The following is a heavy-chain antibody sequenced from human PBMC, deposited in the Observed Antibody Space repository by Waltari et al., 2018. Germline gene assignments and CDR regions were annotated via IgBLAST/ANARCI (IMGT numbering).Heavy chain of an antibody. CDR3: AQEQGTSGRAGWFHP. D-gene: IGHD2-8*01. Sequence: QVKLVESGGGVVQPGGSLRLSCAASGLFFTNSIIHRVRQAPGNGLQCVAGFSWIYWSQCYADSVKGRFTISGENSKNTVFLEINSLRPEDAAVYYCAQEQGTSGRAGWFHPWGQGTPVTVS. CDR1: GLFFTNSI. V-gene: IGHV3-30*18. CDR2: FSWIYWSQ. J-gene: IGHJ5*02.